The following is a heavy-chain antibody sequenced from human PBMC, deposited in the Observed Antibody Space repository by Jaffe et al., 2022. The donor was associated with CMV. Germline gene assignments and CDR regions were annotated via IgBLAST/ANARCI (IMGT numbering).Heavy chain of an antibody. CDR2: ISGSGGST. Sequence: EVQLVESGGGLVQPGGSLRLSCAASGFTFSSYAMSWVRQAPGKGLEWVSAISGSGGSTYYADSVKGRFTISRDNSKNTLYLQMNSLRAEDTAVYYCAKTTPPSYYYDSSGWGAYFDYWGQGTLVTVSS. D-gene: IGHD3-22*01. V-gene: IGHV3-23*04. CDR1: GFTFSSYA. CDR3: AKTTPPSYYYDSSGWGAYFDY. J-gene: IGHJ4*02.